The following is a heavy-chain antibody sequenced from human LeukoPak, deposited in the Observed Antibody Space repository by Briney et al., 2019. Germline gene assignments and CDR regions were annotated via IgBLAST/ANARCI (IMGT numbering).Heavy chain of an antibody. CDR2: INHSGST. V-gene: IGHV4-34*01. CDR1: GGSFSGYY. Sequence: SSETLSLTCAVYGGSFSGYYWSWIRQPPGKGLEWIGEINHSGSTNYNPSLKSRVTISVDTSKNQFSLKLSPVTAADTAVYYCARVAVNYYDSSGYQDAFDIWGQGTMVTVSS. D-gene: IGHD3-22*01. J-gene: IGHJ3*02. CDR3: ARVAVNYYDSSGYQDAFDI.